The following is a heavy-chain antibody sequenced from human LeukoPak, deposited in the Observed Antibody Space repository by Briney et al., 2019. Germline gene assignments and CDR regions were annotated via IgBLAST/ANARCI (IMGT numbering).Heavy chain of an antibody. Sequence: KPSETLSLTCSVSGGSISRYFWSWIRQPPGKGLEWIGYVYSSGETKYNPSLKSRISMSVDASKNEVSLKVSSVTAADTAMYFCARDGYNGYGFFDNWGQGTLVTVSS. CDR3: ARDGYNGYGFFDN. D-gene: IGHD5-12*01. CDR2: VYSSGET. V-gene: IGHV4-59*01. J-gene: IGHJ4*02. CDR1: GGSISRYF.